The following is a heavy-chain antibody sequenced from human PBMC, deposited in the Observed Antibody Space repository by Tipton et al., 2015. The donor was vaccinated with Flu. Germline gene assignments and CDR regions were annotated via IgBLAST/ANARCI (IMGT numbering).Heavy chain of an antibody. D-gene: IGHD4-11*01. J-gene: IGHJ5*02. CDR1: GGSISSDY. V-gene: IGHV4-59*01. CDR3: ARRDFSNYVSDPKNWFDR. Sequence: TLSLTCTVSGGSISSDYWSWIRQPPGKGLEWIGCLYYSGSTNYNPSLKSRVTISVDTSKNQFSLKLSSVTAADTAVYYCARRDFSNYVSDPKNWFDRWGQGTLVTVSS. CDR2: LYYSGST.